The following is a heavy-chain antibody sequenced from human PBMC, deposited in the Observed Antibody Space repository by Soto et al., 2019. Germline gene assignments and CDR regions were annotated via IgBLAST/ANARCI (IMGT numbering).Heavy chain of an antibody. Sequence: SETLSVTCAVYGGSFSGYYWSWIRQPPGKGLEWIGEINHSGSTNYNPSLKSRVTISVDTSKNQFSLKLSSVTAADTAVYYCARAGDYIWGSYRYGSFKYYYMDVWGKGTTVTVS. D-gene: IGHD3-16*02. CDR1: GGSFSGYY. V-gene: IGHV4-34*01. J-gene: IGHJ6*03. CDR3: ARAGDYIWGSYRYGSFKYYYMDV. CDR2: INHSGST.